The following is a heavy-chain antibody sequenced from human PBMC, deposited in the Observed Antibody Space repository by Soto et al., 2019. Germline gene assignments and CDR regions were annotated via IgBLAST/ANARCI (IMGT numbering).Heavy chain of an antibody. J-gene: IGHJ4*02. CDR3: ARGGDGSSFDY. V-gene: IGHV1-69*01. CDR2: IVPIFGKA. CDR1: GGTFSDSV. Sequence: QVQLVQSGPEVKKPGSSVKVSCKASGGTFSDSVTSWVRQAPGQGLEWMGGIVPIFGKANLAEKFQDRVTITADESTSTAYMKLSSLRSEDTAVYYCARGGDGSSFDYWGQGTLVTVSS. D-gene: IGHD1-26*01.